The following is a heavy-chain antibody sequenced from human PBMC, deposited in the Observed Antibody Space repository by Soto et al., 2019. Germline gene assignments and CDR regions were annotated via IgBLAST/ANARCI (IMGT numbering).Heavy chain of an antibody. D-gene: IGHD3-3*01. V-gene: IGHV3-48*03. Sequence: EGQLVESGGGLIQPGGSLRLSCAASELTFSNSEMHWVRQAPGKGLEWLSYISRSGSVIYYADSVKGRFTISRDNAKNLLYLQMNSLRAEDTAVYFCASVTLRFSYGIDLWGQGTTVTVSS. CDR3: ASVTLRFSYGIDL. CDR1: ELTFSNSE. CDR2: ISRSGSVI. J-gene: IGHJ6*02.